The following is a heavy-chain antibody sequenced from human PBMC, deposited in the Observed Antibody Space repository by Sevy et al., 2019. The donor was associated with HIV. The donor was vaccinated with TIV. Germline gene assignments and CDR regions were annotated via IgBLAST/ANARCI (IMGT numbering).Heavy chain of an antibody. CDR1: GFTFSKYS. V-gene: IGHV3-23*01. CDR3: AREGCTKPHDY. CDR2: FFFGWGRI. D-gene: IGHD2-8*01. Sequence: GGSLRLSCEASGFTFSKYSMSWVRQAPGKGLEWVSTFFFGWGRINYADSVKGRFTISRDDSKNTLYLQMNSLRAEDTAVYYCAREGCTKPHDYWGQGTLVTVSS. J-gene: IGHJ4*02.